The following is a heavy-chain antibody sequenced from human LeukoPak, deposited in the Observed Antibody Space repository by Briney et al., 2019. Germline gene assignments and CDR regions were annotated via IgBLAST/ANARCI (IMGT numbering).Heavy chain of an antibody. D-gene: IGHD3-10*01. CDR1: GYTFTSYG. CDR3: ASAKIWFGELTMNFDY. V-gene: IGHV1-18*01. Sequence: GASVKVSCKASGYTFTSYGISWVRQAPGKGLEWMGWNSAYNGNTNYAQKLQGGITMTTDTSTSTAYMELRSLRSDDTAVYYCASAKIWFGELTMNFDYWGQGTLVTVSS. CDR2: NSAYNGNT. J-gene: IGHJ4*02.